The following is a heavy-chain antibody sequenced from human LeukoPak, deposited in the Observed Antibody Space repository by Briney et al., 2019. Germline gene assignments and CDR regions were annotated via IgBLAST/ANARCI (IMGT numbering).Heavy chain of an antibody. V-gene: IGHV4-59*01. CDR3: ARDVGGDFYFDY. CDR1: GGSISSYY. D-gene: IGHD3-16*01. CDR2: IYYSGST. J-gene: IGHJ4*02. Sequence: KTSETLSLTCTVSGGSISSYYWSWIRQPPGKGLEWIGYIYYSGSTNYNPSLKSRVTISVDTSKNQFSLKLSSVTAADTAVYYCARDVGGDFYFDYWGQGTLVTVSS.